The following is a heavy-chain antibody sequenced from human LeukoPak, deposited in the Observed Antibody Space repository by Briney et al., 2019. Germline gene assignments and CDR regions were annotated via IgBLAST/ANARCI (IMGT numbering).Heavy chain of an antibody. J-gene: IGHJ4*02. CDR2: ISYDGSNK. D-gene: IGHD3-9*01. CDR1: GFTFSSYA. CDR3: AQWGDYDILTGYYVSDY. V-gene: IGHV3-30*04. Sequence: GRSLRLSCAASGFTFSSYAMHWVRQAPGKGLEWVAVISYDGSNKYYADSVKGRFTISRDNSKNTLYLQMNSLRVEDTAVYYCAQWGDYDILTGYYVSDYWGREPWSPSPQ.